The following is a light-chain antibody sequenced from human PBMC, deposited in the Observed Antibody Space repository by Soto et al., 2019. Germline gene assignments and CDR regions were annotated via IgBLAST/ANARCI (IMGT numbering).Light chain of an antibody. Sequence: DIVMTQSPDSLAVSLGESATINCQSSQSILYSSNNQNYLAWYQQKPGQPPKLLIYWASTQESWVPGRFRGSGSGTDFILTCTSMQAEDVAVDYCQQYYIRPPAFDGGTKVEIK. CDR3: QQYYIRPPA. V-gene: IGKV4-1*01. CDR2: WAS. CDR1: QSILYSSNNQNY. J-gene: IGKJ4*01.